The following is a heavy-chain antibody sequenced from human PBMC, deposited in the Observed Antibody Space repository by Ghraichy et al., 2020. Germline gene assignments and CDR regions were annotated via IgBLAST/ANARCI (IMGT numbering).Heavy chain of an antibody. CDR1: GGSFSGYY. V-gene: IGHV4-34*01. J-gene: IGHJ6*02. CDR3: ARINDFWIGYYYYGMDV. Sequence: ESLNISCAVYGGSFSGYYWSWIRQPPGKGLEWIGEINHSGSTNYNPSLKSRVTISVDTSKNQFSLKLSSVTAADTAVYYCARINDFWIGYYYYGMDVWGQGTTVTVSS. D-gene: IGHD3-3*01. CDR2: INHSGST.